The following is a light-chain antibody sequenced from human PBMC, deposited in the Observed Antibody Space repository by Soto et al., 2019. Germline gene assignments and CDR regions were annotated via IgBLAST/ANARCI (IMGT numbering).Light chain of an antibody. Sequence: EIVLTQSPGTLSLSPGERATLSCRASQSVSSSYLAWYQQKPGQAPRLLIYGASSRATGIPDRFSGSGSGTVFTLTISRLEPEDFAVYYCQQYGGSPPYTFGQGTKREIK. CDR2: GAS. J-gene: IGKJ2*01. CDR3: QQYGGSPPYT. CDR1: QSVSSSY. V-gene: IGKV3-20*01.